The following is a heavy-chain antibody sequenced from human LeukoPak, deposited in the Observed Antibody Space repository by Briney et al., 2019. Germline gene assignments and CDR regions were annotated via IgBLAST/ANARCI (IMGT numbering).Heavy chain of an antibody. CDR3: ARRGLGAASGYYYHYFDY. V-gene: IGHV4-38-2*02. CDR1: GYSISSGYY. D-gene: IGHD3-22*01. CDR2: IYHSGST. Sequence: SETLSLTCTVSGYSISSGYYWGWIRQPPGKGLEWIGSIYHSGSTYYNPSLKSRVTISVDTSKNQFSLKLSSVAAADTAVYYCARRGLGAASGYYYHYFDYWGQGTLVTVSS. J-gene: IGHJ4*02.